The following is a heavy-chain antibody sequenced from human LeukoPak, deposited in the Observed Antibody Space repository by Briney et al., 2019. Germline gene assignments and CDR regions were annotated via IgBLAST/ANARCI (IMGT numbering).Heavy chain of an antibody. Sequence: GESLKISCKISGYTLTNNWIGWVRQVPGKGLEWMGIIYPGDSDTRYSPSFQGQVTISADKSISTAYLQWSSLKASDTAMYYCARLRGGYDVLTGYFDYWGQGTLVTVSS. V-gene: IGHV5-51*01. CDR2: IYPGDSDT. D-gene: IGHD3-9*01. CDR1: GYTLTNNW. J-gene: IGHJ4*02. CDR3: ARLRGGYDVLTGYFDY.